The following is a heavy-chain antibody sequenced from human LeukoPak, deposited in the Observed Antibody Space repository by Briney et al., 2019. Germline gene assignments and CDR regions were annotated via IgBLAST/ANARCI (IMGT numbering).Heavy chain of an antibody. D-gene: IGHD1-26*01. J-gene: IGHJ4*02. V-gene: IGHV3-48*01. CDR1: GFTFSSYS. CDR2: ISSSSTI. Sequence: PGGSLRLSCAASGFTFSSYSMNWVRQAPGKGLEWVSYISSSSTIYYADSVKGRFTISRDNAKSSLYLQMNSLRAEDTAVYYCARDLAFEGATTKGYWGQGTLVTVSS. CDR3: ARDLAFEGATTKGY.